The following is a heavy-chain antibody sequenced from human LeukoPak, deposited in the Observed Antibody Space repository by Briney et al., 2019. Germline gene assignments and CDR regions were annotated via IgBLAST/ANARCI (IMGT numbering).Heavy chain of an antibody. CDR3: ARSGGSSPNSYYYYYYYMDV. CDR2: IYYSGST. V-gene: IGHV4-59*01. D-gene: IGHD6-6*01. CDR1: GGSISSYY. J-gene: IGHJ6*03. Sequence: SETLSLTCTVSGGSISSYYWSWIRQPPGKGLEWIGYIYYSGSTNYNPSLKSRVTISVDTSKNQFSLKLSSVTAADTAVYYCARSGGSSPNSYYYYYYYMDVWSKGTTVTVSS.